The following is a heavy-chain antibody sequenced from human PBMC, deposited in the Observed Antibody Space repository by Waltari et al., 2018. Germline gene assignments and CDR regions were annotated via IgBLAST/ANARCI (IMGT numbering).Heavy chain of an antibody. V-gene: IGHV1-46*01. CDR3: AREGRRYGDYDY. D-gene: IGHD4-17*01. Sequence: QVQLVQSGAEVKKPGASVMVSCKAYGYTFTSYNMNWVRQAPGQGFEWMGIINPSGGSTSYAQKFQGRVTMTRDTSTSTVYMELSSLRSEDTAVYYCAREGRRYGDYDYWGQGTLVTVSS. CDR1: GYTFTSYN. J-gene: IGHJ4*02. CDR2: INPSGGST.